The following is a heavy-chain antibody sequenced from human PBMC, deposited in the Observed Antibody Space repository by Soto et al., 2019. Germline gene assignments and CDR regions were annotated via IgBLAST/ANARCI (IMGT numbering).Heavy chain of an antibody. D-gene: IGHD6-13*01. CDR3: ARAHRVAAAGTLWFDP. J-gene: IGHJ5*02. CDR2: INPSGGST. CDR1: GYTFTSYY. Sequence: GASVKVSCKASGYTFTSYYMHWVRQAPGQGLEWMGIINPSGGSTSYAQKFQGRVTMTRDTSTSTVYMELSSLRSEDTAVYYCARAHRVAAAGTLWFDPWGQGTLVT. V-gene: IGHV1-46*01.